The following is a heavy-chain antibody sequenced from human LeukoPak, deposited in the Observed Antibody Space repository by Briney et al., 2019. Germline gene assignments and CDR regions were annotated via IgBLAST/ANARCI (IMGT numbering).Heavy chain of an antibody. CDR1: GFTFSDNY. CDR3: ARDPRTVRI. J-gene: IGHJ4*02. Sequence: GGSLRLSCAASGFTFSDNYMTWVRQAPGKGLEWLSYISGNGGVIQYADSVKGRFTISRDNAKNLLYLQMDGLRVEDTAIYYCARDPRTVRIWGQGTLVTVSS. D-gene: IGHD1-1*01. CDR2: ISGNGGVI. V-gene: IGHV3-11*04.